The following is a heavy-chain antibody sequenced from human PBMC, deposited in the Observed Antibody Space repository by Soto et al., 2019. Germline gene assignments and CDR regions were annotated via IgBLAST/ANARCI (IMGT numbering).Heavy chain of an antibody. CDR3: ASTIPYYYYGMDV. V-gene: IGHV4-30-4*01. D-gene: IGHD3-10*01. Sequence: SETLSLTCTVSGGSISSGDYYWSWIRQPPGKGLEWIGYIYYSGSTYYNPSLKSRVTISVDTSKNQFSLKLSSVTAADTAVYYCASTIPYYYYGMDVWGQGTTVTVSS. CDR2: IYYSGST. CDR1: GGSISSGDYY. J-gene: IGHJ6*02.